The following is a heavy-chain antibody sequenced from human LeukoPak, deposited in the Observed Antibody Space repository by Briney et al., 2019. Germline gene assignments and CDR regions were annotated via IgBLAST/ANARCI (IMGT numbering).Heavy chain of an antibody. D-gene: IGHD2-21*01. J-gene: IGHJ1*01. V-gene: IGHV4-59*01. Sequence: SETLSLTCTVSGGSISSYFWSWIRQPPGKGLEWIGYIYYSGSTNYNPSLKSRVTISVDTSKNQFSLKLSSVTAADTAVYYCARGPLSIFGSEYFQHWGQGTLVTVSS. CDR3: ARGPLSIFGSEYFQH. CDR2: IYYSGST. CDR1: GGSISSYF.